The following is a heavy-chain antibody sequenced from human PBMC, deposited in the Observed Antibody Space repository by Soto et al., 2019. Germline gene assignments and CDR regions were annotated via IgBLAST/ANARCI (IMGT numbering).Heavy chain of an antibody. V-gene: IGHV3-33*01. J-gene: IGHJ4*02. CDR2: IWYDGSNK. D-gene: IGHD7-27*01. Sequence: QVQLAESGGGAVQPGRSLRISCAASGFTFSRYGMHWVRQAPGKGLEWVAVIWYDGSNKYYGDSVKGRFTISRDNSKNTVYLQMNSLRAEDTAVYYCARDRTGEVTPAFDYWGQGTLVAVSS. CDR1: GFTFSRYG. CDR3: ARDRTGEVTPAFDY.